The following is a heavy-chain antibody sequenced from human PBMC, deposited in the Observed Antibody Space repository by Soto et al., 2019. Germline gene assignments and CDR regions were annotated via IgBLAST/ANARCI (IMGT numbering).Heavy chain of an antibody. CDR1: GFSISSYW. CDR3: ARTRTTLDFYGMDV. V-gene: IGHV3-7*04. Sequence: EVQLVESGGGLVQPGGSLRLSCAASGFSISSYWMSWVRQAPGKGLEWVAKIKQDGSAKYYVDSVKGRFTISRDNANNSLYLQMNSLRVEDTAVYYCARTRTTLDFYGMDVWGQGTTVTVSS. J-gene: IGHJ6*02. CDR2: IKQDGSAK. D-gene: IGHD1-1*01.